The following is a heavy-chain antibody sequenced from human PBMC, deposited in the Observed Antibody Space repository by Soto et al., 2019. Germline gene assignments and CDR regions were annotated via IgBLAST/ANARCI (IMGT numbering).Heavy chain of an antibody. Sequence: QVQLVQSGAEEKKPGASVKVSCKASGYTFTSYAMHWVRQAPGQRLERMGWINAGNGNTKYSQKFQGRVTITRDTSASTAYVELSSLRSEDTAVYYCARSIGVVTALDYWGQGALGTVSS. CDR1: GYTFTSYA. V-gene: IGHV1-3*05. CDR2: INAGNGNT. CDR3: ARSIGVVTALDY. J-gene: IGHJ4*02. D-gene: IGHD2-21*02.